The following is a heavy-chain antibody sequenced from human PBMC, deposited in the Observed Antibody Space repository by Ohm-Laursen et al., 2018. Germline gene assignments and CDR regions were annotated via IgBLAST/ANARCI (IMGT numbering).Heavy chain of an antibody. V-gene: IGHV3-30*03. CDR3: ARAYYYDSSGYYPFDY. CDR2: ISYDGTNK. D-gene: IGHD3-22*01. Sequence: SLRLSCAASGFTFSSYGMHWVRQAPGKGLEWVALISYDGTNKYYADSVKGRFTISRDNSKNTLYLQMNSLRAEDTAVYYCARAYYYDSSGYYPFDYWGQGTLVTVSS. CDR1: GFTFSSYG. J-gene: IGHJ4*02.